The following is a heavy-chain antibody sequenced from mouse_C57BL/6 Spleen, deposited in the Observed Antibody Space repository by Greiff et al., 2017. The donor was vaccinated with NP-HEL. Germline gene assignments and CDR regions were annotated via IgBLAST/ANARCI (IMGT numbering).Heavy chain of an antibody. CDR3: ARSKGSSYYYGSSSDY. CDR2: IHPNSGST. Sequence: VQLQQPGAELVKPGASVKLSCKASGYTFTSYWMHWVKQRPGQGLEWIGMIHPNSGSTNYNEKFKSKATLTVDKSSSTAYMQLSSLTSEDSAVYYCARSKGSSYYYGSSSDYWGQGTSVTVSS. J-gene: IGHJ4*01. CDR1: GYTFTSYW. D-gene: IGHD1-1*01. V-gene: IGHV1-64*01.